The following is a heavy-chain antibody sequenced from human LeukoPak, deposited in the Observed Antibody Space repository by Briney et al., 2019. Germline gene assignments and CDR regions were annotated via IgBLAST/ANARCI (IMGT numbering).Heavy chain of an antibody. CDR2: INHSGST. J-gene: IGHJ5*02. CDR1: GGSFSGYY. D-gene: IGHD6-6*01. Sequence: SETLSLTCAVYGGSFSGYYWSWIRQLPGKGLEWIGEINHSGSTNYNPSLKSRVTISVDSSKNQFSLTLSSVTAADTAAYYCARGKSGVIAARRGRWFDPWGQGTLVTVSS. V-gene: IGHV4-34*01. CDR3: ARGKSGVIAARRGRWFDP.